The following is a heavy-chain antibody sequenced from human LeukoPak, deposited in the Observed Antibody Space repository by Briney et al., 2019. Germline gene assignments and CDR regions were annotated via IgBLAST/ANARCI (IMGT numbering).Heavy chain of an antibody. D-gene: IGHD2-15*01. CDR3: ARKGDGKKIVVVVAAFDP. Sequence: GGSLRLSCAASGFTFSSYAMSWVRQAPGKGLEWVSAISGSGGSTYYADSVKGRFTISRDNSKNTLYLQMNSLRAEDTAVYYCARKGDGKKIVVVVAAFDPWGQGTLVTVSS. CDR1: GFTFSSYA. CDR2: ISGSGGST. V-gene: IGHV3-23*01. J-gene: IGHJ5*02.